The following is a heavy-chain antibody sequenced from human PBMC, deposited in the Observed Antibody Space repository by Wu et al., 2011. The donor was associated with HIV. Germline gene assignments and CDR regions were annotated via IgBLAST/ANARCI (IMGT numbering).Heavy chain of an antibody. CDR1: GGTFNSYA. CDR2: ISADNGDT. Sequence: QVQLVQSGAEVKKPGSSVKVSCKASGGTFNSYAISWVRQAPGQGLEWMGWISADNGDTNYAQKLQGRVTMTTDTSTSTAYMELRSLRFDDTAVYYCARDDSSGWPEGFDYWGQGTLVTVSS. CDR3: ARDDSSGWPEGFDY. V-gene: IGHV1-18*01. J-gene: IGHJ4*02. D-gene: IGHD6-19*01.